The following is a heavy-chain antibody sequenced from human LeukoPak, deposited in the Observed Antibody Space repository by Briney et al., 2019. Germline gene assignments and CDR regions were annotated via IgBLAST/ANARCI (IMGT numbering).Heavy chain of an antibody. V-gene: IGHV3-30*02. D-gene: IGHD3-22*01. J-gene: IGHJ4*02. Sequence: GGSLRLPCAASGFSSSNYDMHWVRQAPGKGLEWVAFIRYDGSDKYYADSVKGRFTISRDNSKNTLYLQMNSLRAEDTAVYYCARDGSDSSGYYFGLIWGQGTLVTVSS. CDR1: GFSSSNYD. CDR2: IRYDGSDK. CDR3: ARDGSDSSGYYFGLI.